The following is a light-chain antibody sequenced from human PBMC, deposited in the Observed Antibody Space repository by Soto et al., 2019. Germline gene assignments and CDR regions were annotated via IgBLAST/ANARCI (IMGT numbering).Light chain of an antibody. Sequence: QAVVTQPPSASGTPGQRVTISCSGSGTNIGINTVNWYQQLPGTAPKLLIYNNNQRSSGVSDRFSGSKSGASASLAISGLHSDDEGHYFCAAWDDSRNGPQFGGGTKVIVL. V-gene: IGLV1-44*01. J-gene: IGLJ3*02. CDR1: GTNIGINT. CDR3: AAWDDSRNGPQ. CDR2: NNN.